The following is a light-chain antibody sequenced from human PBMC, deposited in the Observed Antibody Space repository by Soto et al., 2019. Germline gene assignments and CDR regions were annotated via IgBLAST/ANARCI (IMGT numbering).Light chain of an antibody. CDR1: SNDIGTYDY. CDR3: CSYAGSSTFYV. J-gene: IGLJ1*01. CDR2: DVS. V-gene: IGLV2-14*03. Sequence: QSVLTQPASVSGSPGQSITISCTGTSNDIGTYDYVSWYQQHPGKVPKLMIFDVSNRPSGVSNRFSGSKSGNTASLTISGLQAEDEADYYCCSYAGSSTFYVFGTGTKVTVL.